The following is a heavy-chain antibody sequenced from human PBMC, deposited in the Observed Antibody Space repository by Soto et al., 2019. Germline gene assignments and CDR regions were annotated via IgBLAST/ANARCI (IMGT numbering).Heavy chain of an antibody. CDR2: IYYSGST. D-gene: IGHD3-10*01. CDR3: ARDRVLLWFGELSNYGMDV. CDR1: GGSVSSGSYY. J-gene: IGHJ6*02. Sequence: SETLSLTSTVSGGSVSSGSYYWSWIRQPPGKGLEWIGYIYYSGSTNYNPSLKSRVTISVDTSKNQFSLKLSSVTAADTAVYYCARDRVLLWFGELSNYGMDVWGQGTTVTVSS. V-gene: IGHV4-61*01.